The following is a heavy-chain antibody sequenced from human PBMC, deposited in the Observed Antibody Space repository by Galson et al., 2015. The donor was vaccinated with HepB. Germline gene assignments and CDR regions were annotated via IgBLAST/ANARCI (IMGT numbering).Heavy chain of an antibody. D-gene: IGHD1-26*01. CDR1: GGTFSSYA. Sequence: SVKVSCKASGGTFSSYAISWVRQAPGQGLEWMGGIIPIFDTANYAQKFQGRVTITADKSTSTAYMELSSLRSEDTAVYYCARSIVGATTYFDYWGQGTLVAVSS. V-gene: IGHV1-69*06. CDR3: ARSIVGATTYFDY. CDR2: IIPIFDTA. J-gene: IGHJ4*02.